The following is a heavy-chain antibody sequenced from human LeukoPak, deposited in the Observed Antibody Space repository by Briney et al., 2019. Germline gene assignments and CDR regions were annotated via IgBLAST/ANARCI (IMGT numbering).Heavy chain of an antibody. CDR1: GGSISSSSYY. Sequence: SETLSLTCTVSGGSISSSSYYWGWIRQPPGKGLEWIGSIYYSGSTHYNPSLKSRVTISVDTSKNQFSLKLSSVTAADTAVYYCARGSAVAEPRFVYYYYYMDVWGKGTTVTVSS. D-gene: IGHD6-19*01. J-gene: IGHJ6*03. V-gene: IGHV4-39*07. CDR3: ARGSAVAEPRFVYYYYYMDV. CDR2: IYYSGST.